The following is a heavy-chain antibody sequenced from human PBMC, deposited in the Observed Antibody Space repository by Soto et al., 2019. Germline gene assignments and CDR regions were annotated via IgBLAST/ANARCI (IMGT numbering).Heavy chain of an antibody. V-gene: IGHV1-69*12. CDR3: ARELGLDDYLYGMEG. Sequence: QVQLVQSGAEVKKPGSSVKVSCKASGGTFSSYAIRWVRQAPGQGLEWMGGIIAVFGTANYAQKFQGRVTITADEAVRTAYRELSSLRSEDSAVYYCARELGLDDYLYGMEGWGRGTTVTV. CDR2: IIAVFGTA. CDR1: GGTFSSYA. D-gene: IGHD1-1*01. J-gene: IGHJ6*02.